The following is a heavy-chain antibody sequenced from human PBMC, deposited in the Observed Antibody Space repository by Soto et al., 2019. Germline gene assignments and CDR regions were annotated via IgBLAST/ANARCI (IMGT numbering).Heavy chain of an antibody. Sequence: QVQLQQWGAGLLKPSETLSLTCAVYGGSFSGYYWSWIRQPPGKGLEWIGEINHSGSTNYNPSLKSRVTISVDTSKNQFSLKLSSVTAADTAVYYCARGGEGSSTSAFDYWGRGTLVTVSS. J-gene: IGHJ4*02. V-gene: IGHV4-34*01. CDR1: GGSFSGYY. CDR2: INHSGST. D-gene: IGHD2-2*01. CDR3: ARGGEGSSTSAFDY.